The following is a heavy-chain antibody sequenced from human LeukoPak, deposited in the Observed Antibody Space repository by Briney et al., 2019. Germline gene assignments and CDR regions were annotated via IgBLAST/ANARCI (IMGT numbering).Heavy chain of an antibody. J-gene: IGHJ4*02. CDR1: SGSLSTTNYY. CDR2: IYYSGRT. D-gene: IGHD2-21*02. CDR3: ASVVVVTSNNYFDY. V-gene: IGHV4-39*01. Sequence: PSETLSLTCTVSSGSLSTTNYYWGWIRQPPGEGLEWIGNIYYSGRTYYNPSLKSRVTISVDTSKNQFSLKLSSVTAADTAVYYCASVVVVTSNNYFDYWGQGTLVTVSS.